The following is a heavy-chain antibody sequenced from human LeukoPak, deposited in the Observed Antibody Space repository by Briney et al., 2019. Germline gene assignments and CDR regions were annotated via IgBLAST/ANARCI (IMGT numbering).Heavy chain of an antibody. Sequence: GESLKISCKGSGYSFTSYWIGWVRQMPGKGLEWMGIIYPGDSDIRYSPSFQGQVTISADKSISTAYLQWSSLKASDTAMYYCARRLYCSSTSCYYFDYWGQGTLVTVSS. D-gene: IGHD2-2*01. CDR1: GYSFTSYW. CDR2: IYPGDSDI. J-gene: IGHJ4*02. CDR3: ARRLYCSSTSCYYFDY. V-gene: IGHV5-51*01.